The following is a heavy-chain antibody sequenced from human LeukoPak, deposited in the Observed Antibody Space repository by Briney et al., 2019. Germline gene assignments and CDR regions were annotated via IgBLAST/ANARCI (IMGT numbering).Heavy chain of an antibody. Sequence: GGSLRLSCAASGFTFSSYSMNWVRQAPGKGLEWVSYISSSGSTIYYADSVKGRFTISRDNAKNSLYLQMNSLRAEDTAVYYCARDRYVDLDYWGQGTLVTVSS. CDR1: GFTFSSYS. CDR2: ISSSGSTI. J-gene: IGHJ4*02. D-gene: IGHD4-17*01. CDR3: ARDRYVDLDY. V-gene: IGHV3-48*04.